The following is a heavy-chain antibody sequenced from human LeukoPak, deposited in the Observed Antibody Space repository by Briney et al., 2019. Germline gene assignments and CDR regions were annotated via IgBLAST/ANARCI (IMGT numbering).Heavy chain of an antibody. J-gene: IGHJ4*02. CDR2: IRAGGDNT. CDR3: AKGMVRGVILKGFDY. CDR1: GFTFGSFE. V-gene: IGHV3-23*01. Sequence: PGGSLRLSCAASGFTFGSFEMNWVRQAPGKGLEWVSGIRAGGDNTYYADSVKGRFTISRDNSKNTLYLQMNSLRAEDTAVYYCAKGMVRGVILKGFDYWGQGTLVTVSS. D-gene: IGHD3-10*01.